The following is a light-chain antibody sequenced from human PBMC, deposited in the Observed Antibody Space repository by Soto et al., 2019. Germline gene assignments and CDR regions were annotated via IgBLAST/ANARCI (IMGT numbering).Light chain of an antibody. J-gene: IGLJ2*01. CDR2: PNSDGSH. Sequence: QPVLTQSPSASASLGASVKLTCTLSSGHSSYAIAWHQQQPEKGPRYLMKPNSDGSHSKGDGIPDRFSGSSSGAERYLTISSLQSEDEADYYCQTWGTGIQVFGGGTKLT. CDR3: QTWGTGIQV. V-gene: IGLV4-69*01. CDR1: SGHSSYA.